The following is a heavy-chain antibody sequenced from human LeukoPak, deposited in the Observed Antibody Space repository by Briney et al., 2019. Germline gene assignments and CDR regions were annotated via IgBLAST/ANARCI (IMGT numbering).Heavy chain of an antibody. J-gene: IGHJ3*02. CDR1: GFTFSSYA. CDR2: ISGSGDST. D-gene: IGHD1-26*01. Sequence: GGSLRLSCAASGFTFSSYAMSWVRQAPGKGLEWVSAISGSGDSTYYGDSVKGRFTISRDNSKNTLYLQMNSLRAEDTAVCYCAKDIDPELLPVAFDIWGRGTMVTVSS. V-gene: IGHV3-23*01. CDR3: AKDIDPELLPVAFDI.